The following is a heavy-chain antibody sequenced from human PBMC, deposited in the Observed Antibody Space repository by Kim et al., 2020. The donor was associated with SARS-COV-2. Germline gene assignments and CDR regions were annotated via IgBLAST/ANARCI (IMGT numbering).Heavy chain of an antibody. CDR3: ARWGSIAARWGAFDI. V-gene: IGHV3-53*01. Sequence: DSVKGRFTIARDNSKNTLYLQMNSLRAEDTAVYYCARWGSIAARWGAFDIWGQGTMVTVSS. J-gene: IGHJ3*02. D-gene: IGHD6-6*01.